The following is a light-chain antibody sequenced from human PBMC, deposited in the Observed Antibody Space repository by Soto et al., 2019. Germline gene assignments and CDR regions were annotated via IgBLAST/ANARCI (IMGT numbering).Light chain of an antibody. CDR3: QQYNNWPPGT. J-gene: IGKJ2*01. Sequence: EIVMTQSPATLSVSPGERATLSCRASQSVSSNLAWYQQKPGQAPRLLIYGASTRATGITARFSGSGSATEFTLTISSLQSEDFAVYYCQQYNNWPPGTFGQGTKLEIK. V-gene: IGKV3-15*01. CDR2: GAS. CDR1: QSVSSN.